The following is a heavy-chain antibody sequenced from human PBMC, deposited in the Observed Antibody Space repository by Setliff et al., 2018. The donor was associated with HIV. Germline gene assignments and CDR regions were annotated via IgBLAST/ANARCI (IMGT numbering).Heavy chain of an antibody. Sequence: SVKVSCKPSAQNFDSYVLTWVRQAPGQGLEWMGGIMPILGTPNYAEKFQGRITITADAATPTAYLELNSLTSEDTAVYYCARSTWTRFGGALTQLWPQRGAFDIWGQGTKVTVSS. CDR3: ARSTWTRFGGALTQLWPQRGAFDI. CDR2: IMPILGTP. V-gene: IGHV1-69*13. J-gene: IGHJ3*02. D-gene: IGHD5-18*01. CDR1: AQNFDSYV.